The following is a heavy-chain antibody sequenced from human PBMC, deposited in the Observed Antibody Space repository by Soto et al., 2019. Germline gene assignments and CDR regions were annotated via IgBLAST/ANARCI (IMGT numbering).Heavy chain of an antibody. Sequence: GGSLRLSCAASGFTFSSYSMNWVRQAPGKGLEWVSSISSSSSYIYYADSVKGRFTISRDNAKNSLYLQMNSLRAEDTAVYYCARDLAPGVVVVPAAIPYYYYGMDVWG. J-gene: IGHJ6*01. V-gene: IGHV3-21*01. D-gene: IGHD2-2*01. CDR2: ISSSSSYI. CDR1: GFTFSSYS. CDR3: ARDLAPGVVVVPAAIPYYYYGMDV.